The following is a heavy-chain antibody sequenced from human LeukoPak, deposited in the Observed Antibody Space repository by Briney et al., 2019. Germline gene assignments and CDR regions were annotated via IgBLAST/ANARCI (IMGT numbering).Heavy chain of an antibody. CDR3: ARVRQITMVREVISYYYYMDV. CDR1: GFTFSSYS. Sequence: GGSLRLSCAASGFTFSSYSMNWVRQAPGKGLEWVSSISTSSSYIYYADSVKGRFTSSRDNAKKSLYLQMNSLRAEDTAVYYCARVRQITMVREVISYYYYMDVWGKGTTVTISS. CDR2: ISTSSSYI. D-gene: IGHD3-10*01. V-gene: IGHV3-21*01. J-gene: IGHJ6*03.